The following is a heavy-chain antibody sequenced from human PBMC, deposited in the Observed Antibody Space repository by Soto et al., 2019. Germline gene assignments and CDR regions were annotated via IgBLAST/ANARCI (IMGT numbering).Heavy chain of an antibody. V-gene: IGHV1-8*01. CDR3: ASEDYYYYSMDV. CDR2: MNPNSGNT. CDR1: GYTFTSYD. J-gene: IGHJ6*02. Sequence: ASVKVSCKASGYTFTSYDINWVRQATGQGLEWMGWMNPNSGNTGYAQKFQGRVTMTRNTSISTAYMELSSLRSEDTAVCYCASEDYYYYSMDVWGQGTKGTVSS.